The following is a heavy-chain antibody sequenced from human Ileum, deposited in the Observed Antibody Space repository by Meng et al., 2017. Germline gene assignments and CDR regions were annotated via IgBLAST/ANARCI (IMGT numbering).Heavy chain of an antibody. J-gene: IGHJ5*02. Sequence: HNAVEESGPAVVKPTQPRTMTCAFSGFSLCTCGVVGCWMRQPPGKALEWLALIYWTDDKRYSPSLKSRRTITKDTSKNQVVLTMTNMDPVDTDTDYCARHCYYSTGSYTLFDPWGQGTLVTVSS. CDR2: IYWTDDK. D-gene: IGHD3-10*01. V-gene: IGHV2-5*01. CDR1: GFSLCTCGVV. CDR3: ARHCYYSTGSYTLFDP.